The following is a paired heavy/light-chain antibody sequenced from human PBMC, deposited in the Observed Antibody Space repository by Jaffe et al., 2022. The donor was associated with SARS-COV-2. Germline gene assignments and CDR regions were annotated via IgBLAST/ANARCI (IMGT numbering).Light chain of an antibody. CDR3: QQFHSTPLT. CDR2: WAS. J-gene: IGKJ4*01. CDR1: QSIFSSSNNKNF. V-gene: IGKV4-1*01. Sequence: DIVMTQSPDSLAVSLGERATLNCKSSQSIFSSSNNKNFLAWYQQKPGQPPKLLISWASTRESGVPARFSGSGSGTDFTLTISNLQAEDVALYYCQQFHSTPLTFGGGTKVEIK.
Heavy chain of an antibody. J-gene: IGHJ5*02. D-gene: IGHD3-10*01. V-gene: IGHV4-59*01. CDR1: GGSINNYY. CDR3: VRGMSPGLITGGLDP. Sequence: QVQLQESGPGLVKPSETLSLTCTVSGGSINNYYWSWVRQSPGKGLEWIGYIYYSGSINYNPSLKSRLTISVDTSKNQFSLNLGSVTPADTAVYYCVRGMSPGLITGGLDPWGQGTLITVSS. CDR2: IYYSGSI.